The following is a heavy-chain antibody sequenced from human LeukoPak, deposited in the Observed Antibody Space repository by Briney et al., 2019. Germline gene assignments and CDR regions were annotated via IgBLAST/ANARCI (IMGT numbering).Heavy chain of an antibody. J-gene: IGHJ4*02. Sequence: ASVKVSCKASGYTFTGYYMHWVRQAPGQGLEWMGWINPNSGGTNYAQKFQGRVTMTRDTSISTAYMELSRLRSDDTAVYYCATHGTRKLRLLEWLSNDLSEWGQGTLVTVSS. V-gene: IGHV1-2*02. CDR3: ATHGTRKLRLLEWLSNDLSE. CDR1: GYTFTGYY. CDR2: INPNSGGT. D-gene: IGHD3-3*01.